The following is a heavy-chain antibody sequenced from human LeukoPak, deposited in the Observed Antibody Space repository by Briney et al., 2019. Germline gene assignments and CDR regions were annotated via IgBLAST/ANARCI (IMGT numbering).Heavy chain of an antibody. J-gene: IGHJ6*02. CDR3: ARAYVWFGGLGPLPYYYGMDV. D-gene: IGHD3-10*01. Sequence: GGSLRLSCAASGFTFSSYEMNWVRQAPGKGLEWVSYISSSGSTIYYADSVKGRFTISRDNAKNSLYLQMNSLRAEDTAVYYCARAYVWFGGLGPLPYYYGMDVWGQGTTVTVSS. V-gene: IGHV3-48*03. CDR2: ISSSGSTI. CDR1: GFTFSSYE.